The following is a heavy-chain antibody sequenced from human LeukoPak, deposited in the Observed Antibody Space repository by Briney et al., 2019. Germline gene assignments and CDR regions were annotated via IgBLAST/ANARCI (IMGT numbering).Heavy chain of an antibody. J-gene: IGHJ3*02. CDR1: GYTFTSYA. Sequence: ASVKVSCKGSGYTFTSYAMHWVRQAPGQRLEWMGWINAGNGNTKYSQKFQGRVTITRDTSASTAYMELSSLRSEDTAVYYCARDRHYYDSSGYYVDAFDIWGQGTMVTVSS. CDR2: INAGNGNT. CDR3: ARDRHYYDSSGYYVDAFDI. V-gene: IGHV1-3*01. D-gene: IGHD3-22*01.